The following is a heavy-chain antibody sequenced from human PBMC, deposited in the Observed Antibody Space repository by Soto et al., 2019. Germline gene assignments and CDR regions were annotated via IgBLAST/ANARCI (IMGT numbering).Heavy chain of an antibody. V-gene: IGHV3-23*01. D-gene: IGHD6-13*01. CDR1: GFTFSSYA. CDR2: IIGSFGST. Sequence: GGSLRLSCAASGFTFSSYAMSWVRQAPGKGLEWVSAIIGSFGSTYYADSVKGWFTFSIDYSKNTLYLQMNSLRAEDTAVYYCAKCEQLACEEFDYWGQGTLVTVSS. CDR3: AKCEQLACEEFDY. J-gene: IGHJ4*02.